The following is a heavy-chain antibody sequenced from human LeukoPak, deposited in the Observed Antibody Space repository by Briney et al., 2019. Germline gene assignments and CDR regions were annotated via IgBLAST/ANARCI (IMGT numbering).Heavy chain of an antibody. CDR1: GFTVSSNY. CDR2: IYSGGST. J-gene: IGHJ6*02. D-gene: IGHD3-16*01. Sequence: PGGSLRLSFAASGFTVSSNYLSWVRQAPGKGLEWVSVIYSGGSTYYADSVKGRFTISRDNSKNTLHLQMNSLRAEDTAVDYCAKDRGGGLDVWGQGTTVTVSS. CDR3: AKDRGGGLDV. V-gene: IGHV3-53*01.